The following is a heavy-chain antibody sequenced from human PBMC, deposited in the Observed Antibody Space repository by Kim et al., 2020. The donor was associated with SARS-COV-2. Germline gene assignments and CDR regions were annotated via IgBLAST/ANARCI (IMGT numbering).Heavy chain of an antibody. V-gene: IGHV4-30-4*01. CDR1: GGSISSGDYY. CDR2: IYYSGST. CDR3: ARDSRLFVTMVRGRAGSYYYGMDV. J-gene: IGHJ6*02. D-gene: IGHD3-10*01. Sequence: SETLSLTCTVSGGSISSGDYYWSWIRQPPGKGLEWIGYIYYSGSTYYNPSLKSRVTISVDTSKNQFSLKLSSVTAADTAVYYCARDSRLFVTMVRGRAGSYYYGMDVWGQGTTVTVSS.